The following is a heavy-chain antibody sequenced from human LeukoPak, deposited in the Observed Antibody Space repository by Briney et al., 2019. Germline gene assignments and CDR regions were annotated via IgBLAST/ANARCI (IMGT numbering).Heavy chain of an antibody. CDR3: ARVGVGATWADY. CDR2: IIPILGIA. CDR1: GGTFSSYA. V-gene: IGHV1-69*04. Sequence: SVKVSCKASGGTFSSYAIGWVRQAPGQGLEWMGRIIPILGIANYAQKFQGRVTITADKSTSTAYMELSSLRSEDTAVYYCARVGVGATWADYWGQGTLVTVSS. J-gene: IGHJ4*02. D-gene: IGHD1-26*01.